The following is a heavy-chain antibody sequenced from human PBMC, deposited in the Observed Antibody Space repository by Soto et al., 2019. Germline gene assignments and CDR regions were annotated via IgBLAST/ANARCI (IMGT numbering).Heavy chain of an antibody. J-gene: IGHJ6*03. CDR3: AKGGGLVVDDDCYYMYV. Sequence: QVQLVESGGGVVQPGRSLRLSCAASGFTFSTYGMHWVRQAPGKGLEWVAVISFDGSNKYYVDSVKGRFTISRDNSKNTLYLQMNSLRAEDAAVYYCAKGGGLVVDDDCYYMYVWGKGTTVTVSS. V-gene: IGHV3-30*18. CDR1: GFTFSTYG. CDR2: ISFDGSNK. D-gene: IGHD2-21*01.